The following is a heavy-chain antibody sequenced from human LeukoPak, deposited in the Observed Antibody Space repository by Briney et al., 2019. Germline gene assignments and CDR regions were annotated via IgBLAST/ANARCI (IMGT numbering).Heavy chain of an antibody. CDR3: ARGKVGVTTLSPFDY. V-gene: IGHV1-3*01. Sequence: ASVKVSCKASGYTFTSYAMHWVRQAPGQRLEWMGWINAGNGNTKYSQKFQGRVTITRDTSASTAYMELSSLRSEDTAVYYCARGKVGVTTLSPFDYWGQGTLVTVSS. CDR2: INAGNGNT. D-gene: IGHD1-26*01. J-gene: IGHJ4*02. CDR1: GYTFTSYA.